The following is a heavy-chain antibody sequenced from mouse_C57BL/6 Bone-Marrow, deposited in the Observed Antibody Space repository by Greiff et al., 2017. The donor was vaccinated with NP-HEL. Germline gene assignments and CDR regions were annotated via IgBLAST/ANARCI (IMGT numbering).Heavy chain of an antibody. Sequence: QVQLQQPGAELVMPGASVKLSCKASGYTFTSYWMHWVKQRPGQGLEWIGEIDPSDSYTNYNQKFKGKSTLTVDKSSSTAYMQLSSLTSEDSAVYYCARFYDYGSEGVAYWGQGTLVTVSA. CDR3: ARFYDYGSEGVAY. J-gene: IGHJ3*01. D-gene: IGHD1-1*01. V-gene: IGHV1-69*01. CDR2: IDPSDSYT. CDR1: GYTFTSYW.